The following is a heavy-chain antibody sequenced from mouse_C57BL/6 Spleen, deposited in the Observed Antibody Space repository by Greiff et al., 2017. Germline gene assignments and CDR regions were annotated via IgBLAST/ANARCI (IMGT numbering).Heavy chain of an antibody. CDR2: INPSTGGT. D-gene: IGHD2-3*01. CDR1: GYSFTGYY. V-gene: IGHV1-42*01. CDR3: ARSGYSPFAY. Sequence: VQLQQPGAELVKPGASVKISCKASGYSFTGYYMNWVKQSPEKSLEWIGEINPSTGGTTSNQKFKAKATLTVYKSSITAYMQLKSLTSEDAAVYYCARSGYSPFAYWGQGTLVTVSA. J-gene: IGHJ3*01.